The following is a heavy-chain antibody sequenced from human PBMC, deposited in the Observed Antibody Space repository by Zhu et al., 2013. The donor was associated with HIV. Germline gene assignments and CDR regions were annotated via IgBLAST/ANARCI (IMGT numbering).Heavy chain of an antibody. CDR1: GYTFTSYG. CDR3: ARTLPLLRFLEWLLFLIFDFDY. J-gene: IGHJ4*02. CDR2: ISAYNGNT. Sequence: QVQLVQSGAEVKKPGASVKVSCKASGYTFTSYGISWVRQAPGQGLEWMGWISAYNGNTNYAQKLQGRVTMTTDTSTSTAYMELRSLRSDDTAVYYCARTLPLLRFLEWLLFLIFDFDYVGQGTLVTVSS. V-gene: IGHV1-18*01. D-gene: IGHD3-3*01.